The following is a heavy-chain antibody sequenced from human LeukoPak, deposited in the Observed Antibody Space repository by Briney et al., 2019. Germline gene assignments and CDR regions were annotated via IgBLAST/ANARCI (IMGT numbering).Heavy chain of an antibody. CDR1: GFTFSTYV. Sequence: GGSLRLSCSVSGFTFSTYVKHWVPQAPGKGLEYVSAISSNGDNTYYADSVKGRFTISRDNSKNTLYLQMSSLRADDTAVYYCVRGTGYWGQGTLVTVSS. V-gene: IGHV3-64D*06. CDR3: VRGTGY. J-gene: IGHJ4*02. CDR2: ISSNGDNT.